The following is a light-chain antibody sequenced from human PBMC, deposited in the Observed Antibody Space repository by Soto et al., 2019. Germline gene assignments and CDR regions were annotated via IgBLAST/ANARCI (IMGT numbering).Light chain of an antibody. CDR2: GAS. J-gene: IGKJ4*01. V-gene: IGKV3-15*01. Sequence: EIVLTQSPAALSLSPGERAGLXCRASQSVSNYLAWYQQKPGQAPRLPIYGASTRATGIPARFSGSGSGTDFTLTISSLLSEDFAVYYCHQYYKWPLTFGGGTKVDI. CDR3: HQYYKWPLT. CDR1: QSVSNY.